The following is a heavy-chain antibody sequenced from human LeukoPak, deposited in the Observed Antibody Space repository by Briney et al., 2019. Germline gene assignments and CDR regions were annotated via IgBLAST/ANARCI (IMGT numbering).Heavy chain of an antibody. CDR2: ISAYNGNT. J-gene: IGHJ4*02. CDR1: GYTFTSYG. CDR3: ARGELMVYAIQFDY. V-gene: IGHV1-18*04. D-gene: IGHD2-8*01. Sequence: ASVKVSCKASGYTFTSYGTSWVRQAPGQGLEWMGWISAYNGNTNYAQKLQGRVTMTTDTSTSTAYMELRSLRSDDTAVYYCARGELMVYAIQFDYWGQGTLVTVSS.